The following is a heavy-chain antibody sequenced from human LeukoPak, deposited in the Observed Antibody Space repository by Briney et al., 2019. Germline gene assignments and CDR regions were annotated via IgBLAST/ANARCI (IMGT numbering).Heavy chain of an antibody. CDR1: GGSFSGYY. CDR3: ARGGRFGRGDY. J-gene: IGHJ4*02. CDR2: INHSGST. D-gene: IGHD3-10*01. Sequence: SETLSLTCAVYGGSFSGYYWSWIRQPPGKGLEWIGEINHSGSTNYNPSLKSRVTISVDTSKNQFSLKLGSVTAADTAVYYCARGGRFGRGDYWGQGTLVTVSS. V-gene: IGHV4-34*01.